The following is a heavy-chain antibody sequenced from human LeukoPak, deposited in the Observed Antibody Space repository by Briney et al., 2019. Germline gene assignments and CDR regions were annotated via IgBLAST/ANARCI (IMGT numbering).Heavy chain of an antibody. J-gene: IGHJ4*02. CDR3: ARANYHNN. Sequence: GGSLRLSCAASGFTFSGYAMSWVRQAPGKGLVWVSRISGDGSNTTYADSVKGRFTISRDNAKNTVYLQMNSLRAEDTAVYYCARANYHNNWGQGTLVTVSS. V-gene: IGHV3-74*01. CDR2: ISGDGSNT. CDR1: GFTFSGYA. D-gene: IGHD3-9*01.